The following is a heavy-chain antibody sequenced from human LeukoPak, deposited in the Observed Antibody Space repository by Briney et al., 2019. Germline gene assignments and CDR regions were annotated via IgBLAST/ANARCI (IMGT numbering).Heavy chain of an antibody. D-gene: IGHD5-12*01. J-gene: IGHJ3*02. V-gene: IGHV4-39*01. CDR2: IYYSGST. Sequence: PSETLSLTCTVSGGSISSSSYYWGWIRQPPGKGLEWIGSIYYSGSTYYSPSLKSRVTISVDTSKNQFSLKLSSVTAADTAVYYCAGRVVLYSGYDRLDAFDIWGQGTMVTVSS. CDR3: AGRVVLYSGYDRLDAFDI. CDR1: GGSISSSSYY.